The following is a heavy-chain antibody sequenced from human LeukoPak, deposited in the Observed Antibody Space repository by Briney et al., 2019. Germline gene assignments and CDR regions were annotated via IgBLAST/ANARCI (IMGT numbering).Heavy chain of an antibody. CDR2: IIPILGIA. J-gene: IGHJ1*01. D-gene: IGHD3-16*01. CDR3: ARAPPLVDTVKGERYFQH. Sequence: ASVKVSCKASGGTFSSYAISWVRQAPGQGLEWMGRIIPILGIANYAQKFQGRVTITADKSTSTAYMELSSLRSEDTAVYYCARAPPLVDTVKGERYFQHWGQGTLVTVSS. V-gene: IGHV1-69*04. CDR1: GGTFSSYA.